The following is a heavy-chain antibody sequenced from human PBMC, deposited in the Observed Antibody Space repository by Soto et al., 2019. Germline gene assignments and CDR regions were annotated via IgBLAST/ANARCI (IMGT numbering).Heavy chain of an antibody. Sequence: QVQLVQSGAEVKKPGSSVKVSCKASGGTFSSYAISWVRQAPGQGLEGMGGIIPIFGTANYAQKFQGRVTITADESTSTAYMELSSMRSEDTAVYYCARASYCGGDCYYDGMDVWGQGTTVTVSS. D-gene: IGHD2-21*01. CDR3: ARASYCGGDCYYDGMDV. CDR2: IIPIFGTA. J-gene: IGHJ6*02. V-gene: IGHV1-69*01. CDR1: GGTFSSYA.